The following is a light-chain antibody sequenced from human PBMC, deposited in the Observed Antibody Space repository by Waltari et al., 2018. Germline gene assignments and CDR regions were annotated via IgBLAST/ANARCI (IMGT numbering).Light chain of an antibody. CDR2: EVN. V-gene: IGLV2-23*02. J-gene: IGLJ3*02. Sequence: QSALTQPASVSGSPGQSITISCAGSSTNIWNYNLVSWYQQHPGKAPKLIISEVNKRPSGVSDRFSASASGNTASLTISGLQAEDEAEYYCCSYAGSQTLVFGGGTKLTVL. CDR3: CSYAGSQTLV. CDR1: STNIWNYNL.